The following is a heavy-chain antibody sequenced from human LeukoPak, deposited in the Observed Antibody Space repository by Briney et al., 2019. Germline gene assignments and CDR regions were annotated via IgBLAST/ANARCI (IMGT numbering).Heavy chain of an antibody. Sequence: GGSLRLSCAASGFTFDDYGMSWVRQAPGKGLEWVSGINWNGGSTGYADSVKGRFTISRDNAKNSLYLQMNSLRAEDTALNYCARDWSSGWTGDWGQGTLVTASS. CDR3: ARDWSSGWTGD. V-gene: IGHV3-20*04. D-gene: IGHD6-19*01. CDR2: INWNGGST. CDR1: GFTFDDYG. J-gene: IGHJ4*02.